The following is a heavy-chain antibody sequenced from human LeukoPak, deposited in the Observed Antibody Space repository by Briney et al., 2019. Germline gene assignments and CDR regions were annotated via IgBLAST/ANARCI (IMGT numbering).Heavy chain of an antibody. CDR2: IKQDGSEK. CDR3: ARDYMEITFGGVILYWYFDL. J-gene: IGHJ2*01. Sequence: GGSLRLSCAASGFTFSSYWMSWVRQAPGKGLEWVANIKQDGSEKYYVDSVEGRFTISRDNAKNSLYLQMNSLRAEDTAVYYCARDYMEITFGGVILYWYFDLWGRGTLVTVSS. V-gene: IGHV3-7*01. D-gene: IGHD3-16*02. CDR1: GFTFSSYW.